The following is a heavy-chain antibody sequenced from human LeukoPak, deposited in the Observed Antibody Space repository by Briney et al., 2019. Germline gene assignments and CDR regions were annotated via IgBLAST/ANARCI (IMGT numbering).Heavy chain of an antibody. CDR1: GFTFSNYA. Sequence: GGALILSCVVSGFTFSNYAMSWVRQAPGQGREWVSGIRYSGGSTYYADSVKGRVTISRDNSKNTLYLRMNSMRAGNTAVYYCAKDPNNVWGSSYMAYWGQGTLATVPS. V-gene: IGHV3-23*01. CDR3: AKDPNNVWGSSYMAY. J-gene: IGHJ4*02. D-gene: IGHD3-16*01. CDR2: IRYSGGST.